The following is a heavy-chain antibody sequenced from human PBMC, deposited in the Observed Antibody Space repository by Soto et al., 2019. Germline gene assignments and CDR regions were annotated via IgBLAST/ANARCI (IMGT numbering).Heavy chain of an antibody. Sequence: PSQTLSLTCAISGDSVSSNSAAWNWIRQSPSRGLEWLGRTYYRSKWYNDYAVSVKSRITINPDTSKNQFSLQLNSVTPEDTAVYYCARSKELLWFGELQRRRSYYYYYMDVWGKGTTVTVSS. CDR3: ARSKELLWFGELQRRRSYYYYYMDV. J-gene: IGHJ6*03. CDR1: GDSVSSNSAA. D-gene: IGHD3-10*01. CDR2: TYYRSKWYN. V-gene: IGHV6-1*01.